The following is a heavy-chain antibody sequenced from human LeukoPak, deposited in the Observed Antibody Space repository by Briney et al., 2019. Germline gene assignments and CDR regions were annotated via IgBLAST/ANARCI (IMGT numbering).Heavy chain of an antibody. Sequence: ASVKVSCKASGYTFTGHYMHWVRQAPGQGFEGMGWINPHSGGTNYAQKFQGRVTMTRDTSISTAYMELSRLRSDDTAVYYCARDGQGALLWFGESSPRDWFDPWGQGTLVTVSS. CDR3: ARDGQGALLWFGESSPRDWFDP. D-gene: IGHD3-10*01. V-gene: IGHV1-2*02. CDR2: INPHSGGT. J-gene: IGHJ5*02. CDR1: GYTFTGHY.